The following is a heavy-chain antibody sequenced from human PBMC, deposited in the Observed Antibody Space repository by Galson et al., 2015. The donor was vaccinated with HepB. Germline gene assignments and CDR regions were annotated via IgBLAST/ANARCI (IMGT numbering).Heavy chain of an antibody. CDR2: ISYDGSNK. Sequence: SLRLSCAASGFTFSSYAMHWVRQAPGKGLEWVAVISYDGSNKYYADSVKGRFTISRDNSKNTLYLQMNSLRAEDTAVYYCAREGYLSAGAEWEDNWFDPWGQGTLVTVSS. J-gene: IGHJ5*02. CDR3: AREGYLSAGAEWEDNWFDP. CDR1: GFTFSSYA. D-gene: IGHD1-26*01. V-gene: IGHV3-30-3*01.